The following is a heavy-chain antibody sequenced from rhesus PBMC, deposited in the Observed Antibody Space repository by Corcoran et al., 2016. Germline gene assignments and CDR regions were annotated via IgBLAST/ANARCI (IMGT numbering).Heavy chain of an antibody. J-gene: IGHJ4*01. Sequence: QLQLQESGPGLVKPSETLSLTCAVSGDSISNNHWVCIRQPPGKGLEWMGYIYGIGGGNNYNPSLKNRVTISIDTSKNQFSLKLSSVTAADTAGYYCARGGGDYDDDYGYYIFDYWGQGVLVTVSS. V-gene: IGHV4-106*01. CDR2: IYGIGGGN. D-gene: IGHD3-9*01. CDR3: ARGGGDYDDDYGYYIFDY. CDR1: GDSISNNH.